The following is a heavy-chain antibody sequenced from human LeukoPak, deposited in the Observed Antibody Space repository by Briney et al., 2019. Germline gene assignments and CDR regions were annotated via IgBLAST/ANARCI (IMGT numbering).Heavy chain of an antibody. Sequence: GGFLRLSCAASGFSFDTYWMSWVRQAPGKGLEWVADIKKDGSQKYYVGSVRGRFTISRDNAKSSLYLQMNSLRVEDTAIYYCASSYDSSGNDWGQGTLVTVSS. CDR2: IKKDGSQK. V-gene: IGHV3-7*01. CDR1: GFSFDTYW. D-gene: IGHD3-22*01. J-gene: IGHJ4*02. CDR3: ASSYDSSGND.